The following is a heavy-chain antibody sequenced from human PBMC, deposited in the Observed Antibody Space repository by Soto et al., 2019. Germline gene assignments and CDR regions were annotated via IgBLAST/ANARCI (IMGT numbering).Heavy chain of an antibody. D-gene: IGHD1-1*01. CDR3: ARESTQLYYYYGMDV. V-gene: IGHV1-69*13. CDR1: GGTFSSYS. CDR2: IIPIFGTA. Sequence: SVKVSCKASGGTFSSYSISWVRQAPGQGLEWMGGIIPIFGTANYAQKFQGRVTITADESTSTAYMELSSLRSEDTAVYYCARESTQLYYYYGMDVWGQGTTVTVSS. J-gene: IGHJ6*02.